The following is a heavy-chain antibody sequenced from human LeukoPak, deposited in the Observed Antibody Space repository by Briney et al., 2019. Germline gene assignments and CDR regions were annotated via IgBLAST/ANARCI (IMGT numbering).Heavy chain of an antibody. CDR2: LDATGAYT. D-gene: IGHD3-10*01. Sequence: GGSLRLSCAASGFTFSSYPMIWVRQVPGKGLEWVSTLDATGAYTYYADSVRGRFTISRDNSKNTVWLQMNSLRAEDTAVYYCAKGGFGELLRFDPWGQGTLVTVSS. J-gene: IGHJ5*02. V-gene: IGHV3-23*01. CDR3: AKGGFGELLRFDP. CDR1: GFTFSSYP.